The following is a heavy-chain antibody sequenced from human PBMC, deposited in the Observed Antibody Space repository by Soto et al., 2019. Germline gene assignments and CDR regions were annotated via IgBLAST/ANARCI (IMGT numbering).Heavy chain of an antibody. J-gene: IGHJ4*02. CDR3: ARDSPIGSTYSGYDAIDS. CDR2: TIPILDVA. D-gene: IGHD5-12*01. Sequence: QVQLVQSGAEVKKPGSSVKVSCKASGGTFSTSTFTWVRQAPGQGLEWMGRTIPILDVADYAQDFQGRVTITADKSTSTACVELTSLTSKDTAVYYCARDSPIGSTYSGYDAIDSWGQGTLVTVSS. V-gene: IGHV1-69*08. CDR1: GGTFSTST.